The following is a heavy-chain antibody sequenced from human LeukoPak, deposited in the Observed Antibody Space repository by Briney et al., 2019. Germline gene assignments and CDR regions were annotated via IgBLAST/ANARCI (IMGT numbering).Heavy chain of an antibody. CDR2: INHSRST. D-gene: IGHD5-18*01. V-gene: IGHV4-34*01. Sequence: SETLSLTCAVYGGSFSGYYWSWIRQPPGKGLEGIGEINHSRSTNYNPSLKSRVTISVDTSKNQFSLKLSSVTAADTAVYYCARGRIKLQLRGYYYGMDVWGQGTTVTVSS. CDR1: GGSFSGYY. J-gene: IGHJ6*02. CDR3: ARGRIKLQLRGYYYGMDV.